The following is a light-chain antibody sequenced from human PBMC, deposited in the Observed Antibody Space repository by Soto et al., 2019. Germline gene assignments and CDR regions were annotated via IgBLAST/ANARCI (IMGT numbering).Light chain of an antibody. CDR1: SSNIGNNY. V-gene: IGLV1-51*01. J-gene: IGLJ2*01. Sequence: QSVLTRPPSVSAARGQKVTISCSGSSSNIGNNYVSWYQQLPGTAPKLLIYDNNKRPSGIPDRFSGSKSGTSATLGITGLQTGDEADYYCGTWDSSLSAVVFGGGTKVTVL. CDR2: DNN. CDR3: GTWDSSLSAVV.